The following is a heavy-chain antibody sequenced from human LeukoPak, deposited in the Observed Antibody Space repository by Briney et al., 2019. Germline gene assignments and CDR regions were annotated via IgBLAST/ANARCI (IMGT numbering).Heavy chain of an antibody. D-gene: IGHD1-26*01. J-gene: IGHJ4*02. CDR1: GGTFSSYA. Sequence: ASVTVSCKASGGTFSSYAISWVRQAPGQGLEWMGRIIPILGIANYAQKFQGRVTITADKSTSTAYMELSSLRSEDTAVYYCARDLAPSGSYWNYFDYWGQGTLVTVSS. V-gene: IGHV1-69*04. CDR2: IIPILGIA. CDR3: ARDLAPSGSYWNYFDY.